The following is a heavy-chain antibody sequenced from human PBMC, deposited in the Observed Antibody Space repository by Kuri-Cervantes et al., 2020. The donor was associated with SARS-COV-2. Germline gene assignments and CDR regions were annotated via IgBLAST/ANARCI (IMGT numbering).Heavy chain of an antibody. CDR1: GFTFSSYA. D-gene: IGHD4-17*01. V-gene: IGHV3-23*01. CDR3: AKEGGDGDYADYYFDY. CDR2: ISGSGGST. Sequence: GGSLRLSCAASGFTFSSYAMSWVRQAPGKGLEWVSAISGSGGSTYYADSVEGRFTISRDNSKNTLYLQTNSLRAEDTAVYYCAKEGGDGDYADYYFDYWGQGTLVTDSS. J-gene: IGHJ4*02.